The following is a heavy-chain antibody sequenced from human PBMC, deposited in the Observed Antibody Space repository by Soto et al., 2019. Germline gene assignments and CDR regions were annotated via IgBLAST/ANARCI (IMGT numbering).Heavy chain of an antibody. Sequence: SETLSLTCAVYGGSFSGYYWSWIRQPPGKGLEWIGEINHSGSTNYNPSLKSRVTISVDTSKNQFSLKLSSVTAADTAVYYCGRGLRYFDWLTNSMNYFDYWGQGTLVTVSS. CDR2: INHSGST. V-gene: IGHV4-34*01. CDR1: GGSFSGYY. D-gene: IGHD3-9*01. CDR3: GRGLRYFDWLTNSMNYFDY. J-gene: IGHJ4*02.